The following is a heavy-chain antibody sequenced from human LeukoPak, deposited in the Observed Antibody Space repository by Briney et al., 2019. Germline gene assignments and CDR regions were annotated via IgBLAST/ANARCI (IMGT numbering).Heavy chain of an antibody. V-gene: IGHV3-7*01. Sequence: RPGGSLRLSCAASGFTFSSYAMSWVRQAPGKGLEWVANIREDGGHISYGDSVKGRFTISRDNTKNSLYLQMNSLRVEDTAVYYCARDEPGFGELLVHWGEGSLVTVSS. J-gene: IGHJ4*02. CDR1: GFTFSSYA. D-gene: IGHD3-10*01. CDR2: IREDGGHI. CDR3: ARDEPGFGELLVH.